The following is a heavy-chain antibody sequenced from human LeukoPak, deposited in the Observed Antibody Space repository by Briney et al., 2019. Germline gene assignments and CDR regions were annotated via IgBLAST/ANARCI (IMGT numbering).Heavy chain of an antibody. D-gene: IGHD1-26*01. CDR1: GYTLTELS. Sequence: ASVKVSCKVSGYTLTELSMHWVRQAPGKGLEWMGGFDPEDGETIYAQKFQGRVTMTEDTSTDTAYMELSSLRSEDTAVYYCATSKFQWELPLGFGYWGQGTLVTVSS. CDR3: ATSKFQWELPLGFGY. V-gene: IGHV1-24*01. CDR2: FDPEDGET. J-gene: IGHJ4*02.